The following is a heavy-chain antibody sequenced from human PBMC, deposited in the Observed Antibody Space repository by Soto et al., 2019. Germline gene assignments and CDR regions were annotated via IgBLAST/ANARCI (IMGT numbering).Heavy chain of an antibody. V-gene: IGHV3-23*01. CDR1: GFTFSSYA. Sequence: EVQLLESGGGLVQPGGSLRLSCAASGFTFSSYAMSWVRQAPGKGLEWVSGISGSSTYYADSVKGRFTISRDNSKNTLYLQMNSLRAEDTAVYYCEKDTSYHVYWGQGALVTVSS. CDR2: ISGSST. D-gene: IGHD6-6*01. CDR3: EKDTSYHVY. J-gene: IGHJ4*02.